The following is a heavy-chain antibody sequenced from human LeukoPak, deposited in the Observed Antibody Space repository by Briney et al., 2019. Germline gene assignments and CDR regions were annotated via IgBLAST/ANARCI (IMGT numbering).Heavy chain of an antibody. CDR2: IHNSGRT. CDR1: GGSFSGYY. V-gene: IGHV4-59*10. D-gene: IGHD3-22*01. CDR3: ARDQYYYDSSGYLTFDY. Sequence: SETLSFTCAVYGGSFSGYYWSWIRQPAGKGLEWIGRIHNSGRTNYNPSLKSRVTMSVDTSKNQFSLKLSSVTAADTAVYYCARDQYYYDSSGYLTFDYWGQGTLVTVSS. J-gene: IGHJ4*02.